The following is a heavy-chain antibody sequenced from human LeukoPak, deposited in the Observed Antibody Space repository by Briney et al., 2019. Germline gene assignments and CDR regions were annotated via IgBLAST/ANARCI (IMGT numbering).Heavy chain of an antibody. CDR3: AAVETIFGVVIDY. CDR2: IIPIFGTA. V-gene: IGHV1-69*05. Sequence: ASVKVSCKASGGTFSSYAISWVRHAPGQGLEWMGGIIPIFGTANYAQKFQERVTITRDMSTSTAYMELSSLRSEDTAVYYCAAVETIFGVVIDYWGQGTLVTVSS. J-gene: IGHJ4*02. D-gene: IGHD3-3*01. CDR1: GGTFSSYA.